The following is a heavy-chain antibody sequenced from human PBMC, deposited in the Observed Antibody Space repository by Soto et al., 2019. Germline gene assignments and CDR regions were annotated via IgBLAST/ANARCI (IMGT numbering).Heavy chain of an antibody. CDR1: GFTFSDHY. D-gene: IGHD2-15*01. CDR2: TRNKANSYTT. J-gene: IGHJ4*02. Sequence: EVQLVESGGGLVQPGGSLRLSCAASGFTFSDHYMDWVRQAPGKGLEWVGRTRNKANSYTTEYAASVKGRFTISRDDSKNSLYLQMNSLKTEDTAVYYCARVSTPSIDYWGQGTLVTVSS. V-gene: IGHV3-72*01. CDR3: ARVSTPSIDY.